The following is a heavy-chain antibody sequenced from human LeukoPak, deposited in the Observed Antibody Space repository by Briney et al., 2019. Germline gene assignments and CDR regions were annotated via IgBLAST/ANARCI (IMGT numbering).Heavy chain of an antibody. J-gene: IGHJ4*02. CDR1: GGSFSGYY. CDR3: ARGGRNYDVTPIDY. V-gene: IGHV4-34*01. Sequence: PSETLSLTCAVYGGSFSGYYWSWIRQPPGKWLEWIGEINHSGSTNYNPSLKSRVTISVDTSKNQFSLKLSSVTAADTAVYYCARGGRNYDVTPIDYWGQGTLVTVSS. D-gene: IGHD3-3*01. CDR2: INHSGST.